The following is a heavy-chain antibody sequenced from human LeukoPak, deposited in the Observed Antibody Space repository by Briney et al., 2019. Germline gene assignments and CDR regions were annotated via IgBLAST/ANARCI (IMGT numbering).Heavy chain of an antibody. Sequence: GGSPRLSCAASGFTFSSFDMHWVRQPTGQGLEWVSTIGTASDTYYPGSVEGRFTLSRDNAKNSLYLQMNSLTAGDTAVYYCARGPPRGKYYYMDVWGKGTTATVSS. J-gene: IGHJ6*03. V-gene: IGHV3-13*01. D-gene: IGHD1-1*01. CDR3: ARGPPRGKYYYMDV. CDR2: IGTASDT. CDR1: GFTFSSFD.